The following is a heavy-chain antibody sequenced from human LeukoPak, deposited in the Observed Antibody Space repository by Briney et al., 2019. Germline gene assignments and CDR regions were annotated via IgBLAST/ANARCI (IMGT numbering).Heavy chain of an antibody. J-gene: IGHJ4*02. CDR1: GGSISSSSYY. Sequence: SETLSLTCTVSGGSISSSSYYWGWIRQPPGKGLEWIASIYYTGSTYYNPSLKSRVTISVDTSKNQFSLKLTSVTAADTAVYYCARLLGTVTTRGTGKYYFDYWGQGTLVTVSS. CDR2: IYYTGST. D-gene: IGHD4-17*01. CDR3: ARLLGTVTTRGTGKYYFDY. V-gene: IGHV4-39*01.